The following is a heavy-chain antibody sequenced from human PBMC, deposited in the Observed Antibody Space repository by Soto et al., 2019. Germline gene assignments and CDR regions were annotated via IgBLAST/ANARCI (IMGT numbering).Heavy chain of an antibody. V-gene: IGHV1-58*01. J-gene: IGHJ4*01. CDR1: GFTFSSSA. Sequence: QMRLVQSGPEVKKPGTSVKVSCETSGFTFSSSAVHWVRQARGQRLEWMGRIVVGSGNTKYAQRFQERVTITRDMSTNAAYMKLNSMRSEDTAVYFCAADSIRGTVVGATVDNWGHGALVTVSS. D-gene: IGHD1-26*01. CDR3: AADSIRGTVVGATVDN. CDR2: IVVGSGNT.